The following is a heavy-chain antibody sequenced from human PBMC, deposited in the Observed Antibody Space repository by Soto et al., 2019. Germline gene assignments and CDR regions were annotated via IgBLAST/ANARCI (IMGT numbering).Heavy chain of an antibody. Sequence: SETLSLTCTVSGGSVSSGSYYWSWIRQPPGKGLEWIGYIYYSGSTNYNPSLKSRVTISVDTSKNQFSLKLSSVTAADTAVYYCASEVVVVAEGAFDIWGQGTTVTVSS. J-gene: IGHJ3*02. CDR3: ASEVVVVAEGAFDI. V-gene: IGHV4-61*01. CDR1: GGSVSSGSYY. CDR2: IYYSGST. D-gene: IGHD2-15*01.